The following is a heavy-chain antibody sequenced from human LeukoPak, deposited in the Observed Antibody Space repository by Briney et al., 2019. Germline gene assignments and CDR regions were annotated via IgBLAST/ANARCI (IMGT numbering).Heavy chain of an antibody. V-gene: IGHV4-59*01. CDR3: ARAPSVGATSYFDY. Sequence: SETLSLTCTVSGGSISSYYGSWIRQPPGKGLEWIGYIYYSGSTNYNPSLKSRVTISVDTSKNQFSLKLSSVTAADTAVYYCARAPSVGATSYFDYWGQGTLVTVSS. D-gene: IGHD1-26*01. J-gene: IGHJ4*02. CDR1: GGSISSYY. CDR2: IYYSGST.